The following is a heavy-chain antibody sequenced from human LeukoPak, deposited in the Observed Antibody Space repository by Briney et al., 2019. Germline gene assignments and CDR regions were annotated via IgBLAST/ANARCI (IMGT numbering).Heavy chain of an antibody. V-gene: IGHV4-38-2*02. D-gene: IGHD6-13*01. CDR1: GYSISSGYY. Sequence: SETLSLTCTVSGYSISSGYYWGWIRQPPGKGLEWIGSIYHSGRTFYNPSLKSRVTISVDMSKNQFSLKLTSVTAADTAVYYCAREDFAYYSSSHWGQGTLVTVSS. J-gene: IGHJ4*02. CDR2: IYHSGRT. CDR3: AREDFAYYSSSH.